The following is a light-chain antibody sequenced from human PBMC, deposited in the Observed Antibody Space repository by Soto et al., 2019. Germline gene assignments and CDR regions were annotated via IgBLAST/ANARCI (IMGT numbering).Light chain of an antibody. CDR1: QSVSNNY. CDR3: QQYNNWPS. V-gene: IGKV3-20*01. J-gene: IGKJ3*01. CDR2: GAS. Sequence: VMLSQSPGTLSLSPWERATLSCRASQSVSNNYLAWYQQKPGQAPRLLIYGASNRATGIPDRFSGSGSGTDFTLTISRLEPEDFAVYYCQQYNNWPSSGPRVKVAIK.